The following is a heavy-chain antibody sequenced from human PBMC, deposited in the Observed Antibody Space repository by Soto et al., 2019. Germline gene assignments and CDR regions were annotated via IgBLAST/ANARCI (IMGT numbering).Heavy chain of an antibody. J-gene: IGHJ6*02. D-gene: IGHD6-13*01. CDR2: IVVGSGNT. V-gene: IGHV1-58*01. CDR1: GFTFTRSA. Sequence: SVKVSFKASGFTFTRSAVQWLRQARGQRLEWIGWIVVGSGNTNYAQKFQERVTITRDMSTSTAYMELSSLRSEDTAVYYCAADKAARYYYGMDVWGQGTTVTVSS. CDR3: AADKAARYYYGMDV.